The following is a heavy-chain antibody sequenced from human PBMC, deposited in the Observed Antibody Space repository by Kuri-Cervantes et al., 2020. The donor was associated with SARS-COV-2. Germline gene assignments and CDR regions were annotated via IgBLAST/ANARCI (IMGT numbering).Heavy chain of an antibody. CDR2: ISWNSGSI. CDR3: AKDRMVQGVIRGTAFDP. J-gene: IGHJ5*02. V-gene: IGHV3-9*01. Sequence: SLKISCAASGFTFDDYAVHWVRQAPGKGLEWVSGISWNSGSIGYADSVKGRFTISRDNAKNSLYLQMNSLRAEDTALYYCAKDRMVQGVIRGTAFDPWGQGTLVTVSS. D-gene: IGHD3-10*01. CDR1: GFTFDDYA.